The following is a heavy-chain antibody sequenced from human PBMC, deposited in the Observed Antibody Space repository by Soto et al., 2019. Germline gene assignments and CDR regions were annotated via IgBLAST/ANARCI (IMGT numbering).Heavy chain of an antibody. J-gene: IGHJ6*03. CDR3: ARVVRGYCSGGSGYGGSYYYYMDV. CDR2: IGTAGDT. Sequence: EVQLVESGGGLVQPGGSLRLSCAASGFTFSSYDMHWVRQATGKGLEWVSAIGTAGDTYYPGSVKGRFTISRENAKNSLYLQMNSLRAGDTAVYYCARVVRGYCSGGSGYGGSYYYYMDVWGKGTTVTVSS. CDR1: GFTFSSYD. V-gene: IGHV3-13*01. D-gene: IGHD2-15*01.